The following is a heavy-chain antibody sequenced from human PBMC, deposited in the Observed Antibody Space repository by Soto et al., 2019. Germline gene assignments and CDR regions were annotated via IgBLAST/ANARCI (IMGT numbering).Heavy chain of an antibody. CDR1: GYTFTGYY. J-gene: IGHJ5*02. V-gene: IGHV1-2*02. Sequence: GASLKVSCKASGYTFTGYYMHWVRQAAGQGLEWMGWINPNSGGTNYAQKFQVRVTMTRDTSISTAYMELSRLRSDDTAVYYCAREVPLDYSPKKNWFEGLGQGTLV. CDR3: AREVPLDYSPKKNWFEG. D-gene: IGHD4-4*01. CDR2: INPNSGGT.